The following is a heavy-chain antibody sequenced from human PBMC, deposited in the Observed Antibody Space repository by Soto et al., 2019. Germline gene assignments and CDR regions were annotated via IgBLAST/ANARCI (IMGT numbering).Heavy chain of an antibody. CDR3: ARAKAVVIAALDI. J-gene: IGHJ3*02. D-gene: IGHD2-21*01. V-gene: IGHV3-23*01. CDR2: VSDNGGSRGGT. CDR1: GFMFNNSA. Sequence: PGGSLRLSCKASGFMFNNSAMTWVRQAPGQGLQWVASVSDNGGSRGGTYYADSVKGRFTISRDNSKNTLYLQLDSLTGADTAVYYCARAKAVVIAALDIWGQGTMVPSPQ.